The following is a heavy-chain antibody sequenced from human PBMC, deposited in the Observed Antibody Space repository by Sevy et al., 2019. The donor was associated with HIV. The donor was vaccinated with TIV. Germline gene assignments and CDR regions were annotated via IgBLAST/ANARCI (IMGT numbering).Heavy chain of an antibody. V-gene: IGHV3-20*04. CDR2: INWNGGST. D-gene: IGHD3-22*01. CDR3: ARAQMGSSGYEDAFDI. CDR1: GFTFDDYG. Sequence: GGSLRLSCAASGFTFDDYGMSWVRQAPGKGLEWVSGINWNGGSTGYTDSVKGRFTISRDNAKNSLYLQMNSLRAEDTALYYCARAQMGSSGYEDAFDIWGQGTMVTVSS. J-gene: IGHJ3*02.